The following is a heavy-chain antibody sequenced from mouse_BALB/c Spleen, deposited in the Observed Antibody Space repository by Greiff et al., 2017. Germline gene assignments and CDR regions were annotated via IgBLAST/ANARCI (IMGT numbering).Heavy chain of an antibody. CDR1: GYTFTSYW. CDR2: IDPSDSYT. Sequence: QVQLQQPGAELVKPGASVKLSCKASGYTFTSYWMHWVKQRPGQGLEWIGEIDPSDSYTNCNQKFKGKATLTVDKSSSTAYMQLSSLTSEDSAVYYCARSPNYWGQGTTLTVSS. CDR3: ARSPNY. V-gene: IGHV1-69*02. J-gene: IGHJ2*01.